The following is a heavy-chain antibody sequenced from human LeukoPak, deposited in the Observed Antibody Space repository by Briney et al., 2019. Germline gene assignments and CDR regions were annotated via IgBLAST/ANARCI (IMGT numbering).Heavy chain of an antibody. CDR3: AKDRAFQAAGVTDY. CDR1: GFTFSSHG. CDR2: ISDDGSIK. V-gene: IGHV3-30*18. Sequence: GRSLRLSCAASGFTFSSHGMHWVRQAPGKGLERVAVISDDGSIKLYGDSVKGRFTISRDNSENTLYLQMNSLKTEDTAVYYCAKDRAFQAAGVTDYWGQGTLVTVSS. D-gene: IGHD3-10*01. J-gene: IGHJ4*02.